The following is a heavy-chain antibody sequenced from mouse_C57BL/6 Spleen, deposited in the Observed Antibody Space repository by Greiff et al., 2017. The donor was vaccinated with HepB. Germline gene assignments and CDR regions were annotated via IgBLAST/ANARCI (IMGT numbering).Heavy chain of an antibody. V-gene: IGHV1-50*01. J-gene: IGHJ3*01. Sequence: VQRVESGAELVKPGASVKLSCKASGYTFTSYWMQWVKQRPGQGLEWIGEIDPSDSYTNYNQKFKGKATLTVDTSSSTAYMQLSSLTSEDSAVYYCATYYGSSYGFAYWGQGTLVTVSA. CDR1: GYTFTSYW. D-gene: IGHD1-1*01. CDR2: IDPSDSYT. CDR3: ATYYGSSYGFAY.